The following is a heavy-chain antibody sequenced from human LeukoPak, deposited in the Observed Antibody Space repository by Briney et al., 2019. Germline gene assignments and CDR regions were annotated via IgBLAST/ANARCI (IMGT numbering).Heavy chain of an antibody. D-gene: IGHD3-22*01. Sequence: SETLSLTCTVSGASINSGDYYWTWIRQPPGKGLEWIGYIYNSGSTNYNPSLKSRVTISVDKSKNQFSLKLSSVTAADTAVYYCARDLPNYYDSSGYYSGPNWFDSWAREPWSPSPQ. CDR1: GASINSGDYY. CDR3: ARDLPNYYDSSGYYSGPNWFDS. CDR2: IYNSGST. J-gene: IGHJ5*01. V-gene: IGHV4-61*08.